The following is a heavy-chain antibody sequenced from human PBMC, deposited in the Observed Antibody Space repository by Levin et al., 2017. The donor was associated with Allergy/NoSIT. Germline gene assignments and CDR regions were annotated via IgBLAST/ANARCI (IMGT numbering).Heavy chain of an antibody. D-gene: IGHD3-22*01. V-gene: IGHV3-9*01. CDR3: AKDVNYYDSSGAIDY. J-gene: IGHJ4*02. Sequence: LSLTCAASGFTFDDYAMHWVRQAPGKGLEWVSGISWNSGSIGYADSVKGRFTISRDNAKNSLYLQMNSLRAEDTALYYCAKDVNYYDSSGAIDYWGQGTLVTVSS. CDR1: GFTFDDYA. CDR2: ISWNSGSI.